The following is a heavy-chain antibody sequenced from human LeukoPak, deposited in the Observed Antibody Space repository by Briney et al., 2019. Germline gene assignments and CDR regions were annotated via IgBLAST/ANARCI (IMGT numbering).Heavy chain of an antibody. J-gene: IGHJ6*03. Sequence: ASVKVSCKASGYTFTGYYMHWVRQAPGQGLEWMGWINPNSGGTNYAQKFQGRVTMTRDTSISTAYMELSRLRSDDTAVYCCAGPHTAMVKGYYYYYMDVWGKGTTVTVSS. D-gene: IGHD5-18*01. CDR3: AGPHTAMVKGYYYYYMDV. CDR1: GYTFTGYY. CDR2: INPNSGGT. V-gene: IGHV1-2*02.